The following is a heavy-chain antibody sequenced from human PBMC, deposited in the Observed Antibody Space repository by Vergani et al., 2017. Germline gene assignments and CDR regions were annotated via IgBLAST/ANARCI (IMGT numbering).Heavy chain of an antibody. CDR3: ARVDTQVPATSHFYYMDV. CDR1: GGSISSGDHC. V-gene: IGHV4-31*11. J-gene: IGHJ6*03. CDR2: IFYSGTT. Sequence: QVQLQESGPGVVKPSQTLSPTCAVPGGSISSGDHCWTWIRQRPGKGLEWIGYIFYSGTTYDNPSLRSRLTISVDTSQNQFSLKLRSVTAADAAVYYCARVDTQVPATSHFYYMDVWGKGTTVVVSS. D-gene: IGHD6-25*01.